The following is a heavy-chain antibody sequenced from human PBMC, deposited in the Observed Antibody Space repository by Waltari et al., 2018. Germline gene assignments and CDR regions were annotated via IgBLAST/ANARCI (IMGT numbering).Heavy chain of an antibody. V-gene: IGHV1-69*01. Sequence: QVQLVQSGAEVKKPGSSVKVSCKASGGTFSSYAIRWVRPAPGQGLEWMGGIIPIFGTANYAQKFQGRVTITADESTSTAYMELSSLRSEDTAVYYCARDGLFNARRGAFDIWGQGTMVTVSS. CDR2: IIPIFGTA. J-gene: IGHJ3*02. CDR1: GGTFSSYA. CDR3: ARDGLFNARRGAFDI. D-gene: IGHD3-22*01.